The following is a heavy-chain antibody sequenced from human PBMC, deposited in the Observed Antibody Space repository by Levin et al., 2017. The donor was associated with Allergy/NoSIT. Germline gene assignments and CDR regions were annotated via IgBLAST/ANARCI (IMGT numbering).Heavy chain of an antibody. Sequence: GESLKISCKAYGYTFTSFGISWVRQAPGQGLEWLGWSSAYNGNTNSAQQFQGRVTMTTDTSTSTAFMELKSLRSDDTAVYYCARDLGDGYNKWFDYWGQGTLVTVSS. CDR1: GYTFTSFG. J-gene: IGHJ4*02. D-gene: IGHD5-24*01. CDR2: SSAYNGNT. CDR3: ARDLGDGYNKWFDY. V-gene: IGHV1-18*01.